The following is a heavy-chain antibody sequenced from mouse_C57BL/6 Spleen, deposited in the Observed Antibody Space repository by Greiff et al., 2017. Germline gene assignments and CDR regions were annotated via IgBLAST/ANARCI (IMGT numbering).Heavy chain of an antibody. CDR2: IWSGGST. Sequence: VQLQESGPGLVQPSQSLSITCTVSGFSLTSYGVHWVRPSPGKGLEWLGVIWSGGSTDYNAAFISRLSISKDNSKSQVFFKMNSLQADDTAIYYCARNQLGPFDYWGQGTTLTVSA. D-gene: IGHD4-1*02. CDR3: ARNQLGPFDY. V-gene: IGHV2-2*01. CDR1: GFSLTSYG. J-gene: IGHJ2*01.